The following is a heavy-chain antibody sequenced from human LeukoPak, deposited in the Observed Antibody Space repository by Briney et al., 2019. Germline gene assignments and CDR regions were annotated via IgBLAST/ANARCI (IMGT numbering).Heavy chain of an antibody. V-gene: IGHV1-2*02. D-gene: IGHD3-16*01. CDR3: VRRGGAFFDY. CDR2: INPNGGGT. J-gene: IGHJ4*02. CDR1: GYTFTDYH. Sequence: GASVKVSCKPSGYTFTDYHIHWVRQAPGQWFEWMGWINPNGGGTNYAQSFQGRVTLTSDTSIRTTYMELSGLRSDDTAVYYCVRRGGAFFDYWGQGTLVTVSS.